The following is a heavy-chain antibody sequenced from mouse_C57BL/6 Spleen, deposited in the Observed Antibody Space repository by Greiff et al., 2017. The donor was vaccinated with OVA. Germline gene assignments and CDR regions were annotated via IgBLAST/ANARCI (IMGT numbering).Heavy chain of an antibody. CDR1: GFTFSSYA. Sequence: EVQLQESGGGLVKPGGSLKLSCAASGFTFSSYAMSWVRQTPEKRLEWVATISDGGSYTYYPDNVKGRFTISRDNAKNNLYLQMSHLKSEDTAMYYCARDLLWSLWYFDVWGTGTTVTVSS. CDR3: ARDLLWSLWYFDV. CDR2: ISDGGSYT. V-gene: IGHV5-4*01. D-gene: IGHD2-1*01. J-gene: IGHJ1*03.